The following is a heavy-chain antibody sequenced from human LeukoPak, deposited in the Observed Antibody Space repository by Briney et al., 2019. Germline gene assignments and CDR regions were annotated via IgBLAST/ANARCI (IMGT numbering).Heavy chain of an antibody. CDR2: ISYSGST. V-gene: IGHV4-61*05. Sequence: SETLSLTCTVSGGSISSSSYYWSWIRQPPGKGLEWIGYISYSGSTNYNPSLKSRVTISVDTSKNQFSLRLSSVTAADTAVYYCARRSCSGGTCCLDYWGQGTLVTVSS. CDR3: ARRSCSGGTCCLDY. J-gene: IGHJ4*02. CDR1: GGSISSSSYY. D-gene: IGHD2-15*01.